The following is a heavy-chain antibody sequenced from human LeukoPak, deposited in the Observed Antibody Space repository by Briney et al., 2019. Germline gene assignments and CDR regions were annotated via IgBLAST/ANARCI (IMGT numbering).Heavy chain of an antibody. CDR1: GFTFSSYG. Sequence: GGSLRLSRAASGFTFSSYGMHWVRQAPGKGLEWVAVISYDGRNKYYADSVKGRFTISRDNSKNTLYLQMDSLRAEDTALYYCARARLLVGDYFDYWGQGTLVTVSS. D-gene: IGHD2-8*02. CDR2: ISYDGRNK. CDR3: ARARLLVGDYFDY. J-gene: IGHJ4*02. V-gene: IGHV3-30*19.